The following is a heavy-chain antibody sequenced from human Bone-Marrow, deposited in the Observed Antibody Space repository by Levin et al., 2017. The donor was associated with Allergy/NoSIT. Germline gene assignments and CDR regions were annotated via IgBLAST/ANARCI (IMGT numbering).Heavy chain of an antibody. J-gene: IGHJ4*02. V-gene: IGHV3-30*02. CDR2: IGPNGRAEQYVGTDGRDE. Sequence: QSSETLSLTCATSGFTLRNFVMHWVRQAPGKGLEWVARIGPNGRAEQYVGTDGRDEHYVDSVKGRFTIYRDNSKNTVYLQMNSLRTEDTALYYCAKEDSTPGDYWGQGTLVTVSS. CDR1: GFTLRNFV. CDR3: AKEDSTPGDY.